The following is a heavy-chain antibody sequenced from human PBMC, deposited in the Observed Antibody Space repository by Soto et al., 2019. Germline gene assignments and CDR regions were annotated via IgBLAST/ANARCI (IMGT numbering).Heavy chain of an antibody. CDR2: ISYDGDNK. V-gene: IGHV3-30-3*01. Sequence: QVQLVESGGGVVQPGRSLRLSCAASGFTFSYHALNWVRQAPGKGLEWVAVISYDGDNKYIAESVKGRFTISIDNSKNTVSLPMNSLIAEDTAMYFCARGTTTSAFSAMDVWGQGTTVTVYS. J-gene: IGHJ6*02. CDR3: ARGTTTSAFSAMDV. D-gene: IGHD1-1*01. CDR1: GFTFSYHA.